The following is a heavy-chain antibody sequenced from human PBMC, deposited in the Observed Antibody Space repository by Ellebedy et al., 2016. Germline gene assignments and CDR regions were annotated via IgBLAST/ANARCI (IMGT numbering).Heavy chain of an antibody. V-gene: IGHV4-39*07. CDR1: GGSISSGSYY. CDR3: ARGVVVITFPIYGMDV. D-gene: IGHD3-22*01. Sequence: SETLSLXXTVSGGSISSGSYYWGWIRQPPGKGLEWIGSIYYSGSTYYNPSLKSRVTISVDTSKNQFSLKLSSVTAADTAVYYCARGVVVITFPIYGMDVWGQGTTVTVSS. CDR2: IYYSGST. J-gene: IGHJ6*02.